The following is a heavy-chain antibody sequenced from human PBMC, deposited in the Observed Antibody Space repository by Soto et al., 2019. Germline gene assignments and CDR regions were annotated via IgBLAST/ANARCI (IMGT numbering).Heavy chain of an antibody. Sequence: QVHLVQSGAEVKKPGASVKVSCKASGYTFTSYGITWVRQAPGQGLEWMGWISAHNGNTDDAQKLQGRVIVTRDTSTSTAYMALRSLISDDTAVYYCARGRYGAYWGEGALVTVSS. CDR3: ARGRYGAY. D-gene: IGHD3-10*01. CDR1: GYTFTSYG. J-gene: IGHJ4*02. V-gene: IGHV1-18*01. CDR2: ISAHNGNT.